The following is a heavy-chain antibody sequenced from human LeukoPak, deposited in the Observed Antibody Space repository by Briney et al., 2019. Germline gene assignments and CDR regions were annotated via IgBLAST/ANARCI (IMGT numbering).Heavy chain of an antibody. CDR3: ATDRSTLIRGQGALYAFDI. CDR2: FDPENGEP. J-gene: IGHJ3*02. V-gene: IGHV1-24*01. D-gene: IGHD3-10*01. CDR1: GYSLTEIS. Sequence: GASVKVSCKVSGYSLTEISIHWVRQAPGKGLEWMGGFDPENGEPNYTQKKFQDRITVTEDTSADTVYLDLSRLRSEDTAVYYCATDRSTLIRGQGALYAFDIWGQGTMVTVSS.